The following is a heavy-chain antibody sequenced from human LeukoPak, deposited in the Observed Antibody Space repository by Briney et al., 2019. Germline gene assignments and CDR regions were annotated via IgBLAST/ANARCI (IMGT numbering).Heavy chain of an antibody. CDR1: GGSISSGGYY. V-gene: IGHV4-30-2*01. Sequence: SETLSLTCTVSGGSISSGGYYWSWIRQPPGKGLEWIGYIYHSGSTYYNPSLKSRVTISVDTSKNQFSLKLSSVTAADTAVYYCARRHTHGPMIGWFDPWGQGTLVTVSS. CDR3: ARRHTHGPMIGWFDP. D-gene: IGHD3-22*01. J-gene: IGHJ5*02. CDR2: IYHSGST.